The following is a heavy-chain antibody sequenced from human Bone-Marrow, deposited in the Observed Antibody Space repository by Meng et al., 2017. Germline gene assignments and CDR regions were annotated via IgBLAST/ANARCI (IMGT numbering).Heavy chain of an antibody. CDR2: ISSSGSTI. J-gene: IGHJ4*02. V-gene: IGHV3-11*04. CDR1: GFTFSDYY. CDR3: ASLSPSYWYFPY. Sequence: GESLKISCAASGFTFSDYYMSWIRQAPGKGLEWVSYISSSGSTIYYADSVKGRFTISRDNAKNSLYLQMNSLRAEDTAIYYCASLSPSYWYFPYWGQGTLVTVSS. D-gene: IGHD1-26*01.